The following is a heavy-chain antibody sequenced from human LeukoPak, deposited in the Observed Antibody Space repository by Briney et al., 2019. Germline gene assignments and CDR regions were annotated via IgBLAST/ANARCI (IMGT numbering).Heavy chain of an antibody. V-gene: IGHV3-21*01. Sequence: GGSLRLSCAASGFTFSSYSMNWVRQAPGEGLEWVASISFSSNNIFYAASVKGRFTISRDNAKISLYLQMISLRAEDTAVYYCARDLFSYDNSGYYYFDDWGQGTLVTVSS. J-gene: IGHJ4*02. CDR3: ARDLFSYDNSGYYYFDD. CDR2: ISFSSNNI. CDR1: GFTFSSYS. D-gene: IGHD3-22*01.